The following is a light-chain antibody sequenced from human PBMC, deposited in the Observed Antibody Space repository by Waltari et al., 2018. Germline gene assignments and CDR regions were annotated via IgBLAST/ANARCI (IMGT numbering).Light chain of an antibody. J-gene: IGKJ1*01. CDR3: QQYNNWPRT. CDR1: QSVSLS. V-gene: IGKV3-15*01. CDR2: GAS. Sequence: DIVMTQSPATLSVSPGERATLSCRASQSVSLSLTWYQQKPGQAPRLLIYGASTRATGIPARFIGYVSGTEFTLTIRGLQSEDFAVYYCQQYNNWPRTFGRGTKVEIK.